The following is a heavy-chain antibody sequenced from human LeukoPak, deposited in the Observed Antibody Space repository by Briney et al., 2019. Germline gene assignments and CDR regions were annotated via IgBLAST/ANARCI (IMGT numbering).Heavy chain of an antibody. V-gene: IGHV4-38-2*02. J-gene: IGHJ4*01. CDR2: IYHTGST. CDR3: ARAGYASSWYAQFPFSFDS. CDR1: GYSITSGYY. D-gene: IGHD2-2*03. Sequence: SETLSLTCTVSGYSITSGYYWGWIRQPPGKGLEWIGSIYHTGSTYYNPSLKSRVTISVDTSKNQFSLKLTSVTAADTAVYYCARAGYASSWYAQFPFSFDSWGHGALVTVSS.